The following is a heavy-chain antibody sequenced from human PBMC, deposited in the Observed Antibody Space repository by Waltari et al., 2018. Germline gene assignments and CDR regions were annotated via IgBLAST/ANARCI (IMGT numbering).Heavy chain of an antibody. CDR3: ARRGYDYIWGSYRDSNFDY. J-gene: IGHJ4*02. Sequence: QVQLQQWGAGLLKPSETLSLTCAVYGGSFSGSYWSWIRQPPGKGLEWIGEINHSGSTNYNPSLKSRVTISVDTSKNQFSLKLSSVTAADTAVYYCARRGYDYIWGSYRDSNFDYWGQGTLVTVSS. CDR2: INHSGST. V-gene: IGHV4-34*01. D-gene: IGHD3-16*02. CDR1: GGSFSGSY.